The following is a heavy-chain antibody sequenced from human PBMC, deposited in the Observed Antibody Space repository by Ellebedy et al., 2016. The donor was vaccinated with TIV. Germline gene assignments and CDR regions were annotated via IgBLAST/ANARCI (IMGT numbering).Heavy chain of an antibody. CDR1: GYSFTSYW. CDR3: ARYEGATGTFDY. D-gene: IGHD1-26*01. V-gene: IGHV5-10-1*01. J-gene: IGHJ4*02. Sequence: GESLKISCKGSGYSFTSYWIGWVRQMPGKGLEWMGRIDPSDSYTNYSPSFQGHVTISADKSISTAYLQWSSLKASDTAMYYCARYEGATGTFDYWGQGTLVTVSS. CDR2: IDPSDSYT.